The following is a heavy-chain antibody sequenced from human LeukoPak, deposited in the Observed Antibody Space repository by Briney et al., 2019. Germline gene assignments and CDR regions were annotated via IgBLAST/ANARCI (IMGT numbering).Heavy chain of an antibody. CDR3: ASFTIGPRRYFDY. J-gene: IGHJ4*02. V-gene: IGHV4-39*07. D-gene: IGHD3-3*01. Sequence: SETLSLTCTVSGGSISSGDYYWSWIRQPPGKGLEWIGSIYYSGSTYYNPSLKSRVTISVDTSKNQFSLKLSSVTAADTAVYYCASFTIGPRRYFDYRGQGTLVTVSS. CDR2: IYYSGST. CDR1: GGSISSGDYY.